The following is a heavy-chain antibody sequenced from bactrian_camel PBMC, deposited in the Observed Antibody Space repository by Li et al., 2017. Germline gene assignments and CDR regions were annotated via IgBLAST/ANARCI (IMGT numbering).Heavy chain of an antibody. CDR2: IESTGTT. CDR1: GYTYAAWD. J-gene: IGHJ4*01. CDR3: AAGPTHNGYCSTLRNPQY. Sequence: HVQLVESGGGSVQAGESRRLSCVTSGYTYAAWDFAWFHHAPGKEREGVAAIESTGTTSYADSMKGRFTLSRDDAKNTVYLQMSKLTTEDTAMYYCAAGPTHNGYCSTLRNPQYWGQGTQVTVS. D-gene: IGHD3*01. V-gene: IGHV3S53*01.